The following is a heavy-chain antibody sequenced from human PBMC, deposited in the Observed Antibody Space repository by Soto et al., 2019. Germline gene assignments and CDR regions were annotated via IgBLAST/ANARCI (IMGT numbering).Heavy chain of an antibody. Sequence: QVQLVESGGGVVQPGMSLRLSCAASGFTFSNYGMQWVRQTPGKGLEWVAVISYEGKNKYYADSVKGRFTISRDNSKNTLYLQMDSLRAEDTAIYYCAKEATTEVGHNFDYWGQGTLGTVST. CDR2: ISYEGKNK. CDR1: GFTFSNYG. CDR3: AKEATTEVGHNFDY. V-gene: IGHV3-30*18. D-gene: IGHD1-1*01. J-gene: IGHJ4*02.